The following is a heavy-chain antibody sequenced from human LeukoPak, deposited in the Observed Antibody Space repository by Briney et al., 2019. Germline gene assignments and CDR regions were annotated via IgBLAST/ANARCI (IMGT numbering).Heavy chain of an antibody. J-gene: IGHJ4*02. CDR1: GFTFSSYA. D-gene: IGHD3-9*01. V-gene: IGHV3-23*01. CDR3: AKDWDYDILTPDY. Sequence: GSLRLSSAASGFTFSSYAMSWVRQAPGKGLEWVSAISGSGGSTYYADSVKGRFTISRDNSKNTLYLQMNSLRAEDTAVYYCAKDWDYDILTPDYWGQGTLVTVSS. CDR2: ISGSGGST.